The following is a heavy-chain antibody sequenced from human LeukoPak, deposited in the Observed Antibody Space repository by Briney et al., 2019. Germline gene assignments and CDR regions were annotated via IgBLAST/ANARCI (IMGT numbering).Heavy chain of an antibody. CDR2: ISSSSTYI. J-gene: IGHJ6*03. CDR1: GFTFSTYT. V-gene: IGHV3-21*04. CDR3: ARRYCSSTSCYRGNMDV. D-gene: IGHD2-2*01. Sequence: GGSLRLSCAASGFTFSTYTMNWVRQAPGKGLEWVSSISSSSTYIYYADSVRGRFTISRDNAKNSLYLQMNSLRAEDTAVYYCARRYCSSTSCYRGNMDVWGKGTTVSVSS.